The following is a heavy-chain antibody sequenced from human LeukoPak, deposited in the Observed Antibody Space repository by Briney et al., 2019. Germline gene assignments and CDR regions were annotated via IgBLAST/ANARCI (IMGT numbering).Heavy chain of an antibody. J-gene: IGHJ4*02. CDR3: ARVREYSSGCYFDS. CDR1: GYSFTSHG. D-gene: IGHD6-19*01. Sequence: ASVKVSCKASGYSFTSHGISWVRQAPGQGLDWMGWIKPDSGGTNYAQKFQGRVTMTRDTSIKTGYMELSRLRSDDTAMYYCARVREYSSGCYFDSWGQGTLVTVSS. V-gene: IGHV1-2*02. CDR2: IKPDSGGT.